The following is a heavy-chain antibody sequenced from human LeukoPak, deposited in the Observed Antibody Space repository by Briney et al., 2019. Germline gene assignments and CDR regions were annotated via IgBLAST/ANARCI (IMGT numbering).Heavy chain of an antibody. Sequence: SETLSLTCSVSGGSIITYYWSWIRQPPGKGLEWIGYIYYSGSTNYNPSLKSRVTMSVDTSKNQFSLKLSSVTAADTAVYYCARGTKVGGSYYGYFHYWGQGTLVTVSS. D-gene: IGHD1-26*01. J-gene: IGHJ4*02. V-gene: IGHV4-59*01. CDR1: GGSIITYY. CDR3: ARGTKVGGSYYGYFHY. CDR2: IYYSGST.